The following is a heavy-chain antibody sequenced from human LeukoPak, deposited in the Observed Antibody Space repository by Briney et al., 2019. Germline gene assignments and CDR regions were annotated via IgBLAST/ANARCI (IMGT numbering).Heavy chain of an antibody. CDR2: IIPIFGTA. CDR3: ARTMVRGVIVGFDY. J-gene: IGHJ4*02. CDR1: GGTFSSYA. Sequence: SVKVFCKASGGTFSSYAISWVRQAPGQGLEWMGGIIPIFGTANYAQKFQGRVTITTDESTSTAYMELIHLRSEDTAVYYCARTMVRGVIVGFDYWGQGTLVTVSS. D-gene: IGHD3-10*01. V-gene: IGHV1-69*05.